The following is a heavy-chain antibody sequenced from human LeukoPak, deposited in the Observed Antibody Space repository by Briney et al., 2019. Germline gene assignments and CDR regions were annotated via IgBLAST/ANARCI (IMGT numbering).Heavy chain of an antibody. V-gene: IGHV4-4*07. Sequence: ASETLSLTCTVSGGTISSYYWSWIRQPAWKGLEWIGRIYTSGSTNYNPSLKSRVTMSVDTSKNQFSLKLSSVTAADTAVYYCAREDPYDFWSGYYLFDPWGQGTLVTVSS. J-gene: IGHJ5*02. CDR2: IYTSGST. CDR1: GGTISSYY. CDR3: AREDPYDFWSGYYLFDP. D-gene: IGHD3-3*01.